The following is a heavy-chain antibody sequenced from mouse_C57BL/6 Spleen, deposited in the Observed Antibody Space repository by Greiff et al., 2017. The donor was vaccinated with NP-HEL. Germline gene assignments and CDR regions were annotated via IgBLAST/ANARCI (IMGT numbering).Heavy chain of an antibody. CDR3: ARGSTTGWFAY. J-gene: IGHJ3*01. CDR2: INPNNGGT. Sequence: EVQLQQSGPELVKPGASVKISCKASGYTFTDYYMNWVKQSHGKSLEWIGDINPNNGGTSYNQKFKGKATLTVDKSSSTAYMELRSLTSEDSAVYYCARGSTTGWFAYWGQGTLVTVSA. CDR1: GYTFTDYY. D-gene: IGHD1-1*01. V-gene: IGHV1-26*01.